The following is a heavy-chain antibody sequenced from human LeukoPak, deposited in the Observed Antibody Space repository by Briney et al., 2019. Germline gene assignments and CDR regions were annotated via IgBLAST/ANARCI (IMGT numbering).Heavy chain of an antibody. Sequence: GGSLRLSCAASGFTFNNFAMAWVRQAPGKGLEWVSGISGNGGSTYYTDSVTGRFTVSRDNSKNTLFLVMNSLRAEDTAVYYCAKDAISSIAVRRFDYWGQGTLVTVSS. CDR3: AKDAISSIAVRRFDY. V-gene: IGHV3-23*01. CDR2: ISGNGGST. CDR1: GFTFNNFA. D-gene: IGHD6-6*01. J-gene: IGHJ4*02.